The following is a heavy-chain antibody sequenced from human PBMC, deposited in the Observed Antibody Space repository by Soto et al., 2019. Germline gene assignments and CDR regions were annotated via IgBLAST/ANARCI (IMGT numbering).Heavy chain of an antibody. Sequence: SETLSHTCSVSGGSRSKFYWSWIRKTAGKGLEWMGRVYATGTSDYNPPLRSRIAMSVDISKKTFSLRLRSVTAADTGVYYCVRDGSKTLRACFAPWGQGILVTVSS. D-gene: IGHD4-17*01. CDR1: GGSRSKFY. J-gene: IGHJ5*02. CDR3: VRDGSKTLRACFAP. CDR2: VYATGTS. V-gene: IGHV4-4*07.